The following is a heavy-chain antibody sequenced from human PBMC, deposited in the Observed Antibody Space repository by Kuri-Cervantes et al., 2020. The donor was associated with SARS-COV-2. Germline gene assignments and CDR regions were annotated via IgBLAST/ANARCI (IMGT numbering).Heavy chain of an antibody. V-gene: IGHV1-2*06. D-gene: IGHD2-15*01. CDR3: ARDLQYVVVVAASVGD. CDR1: GYTFTGYY. Sequence: ASVKVSCKASGYTFTGYYMHWVRQAPGQGLEWMGRINPNSGGTNYAQKFQGRVAMTRDTSISTAYMELSRLRSDDTAVYYCARDLQYVVVVAASVGDWGQGTLVTVSS. CDR2: INPNSGGT. J-gene: IGHJ4*02.